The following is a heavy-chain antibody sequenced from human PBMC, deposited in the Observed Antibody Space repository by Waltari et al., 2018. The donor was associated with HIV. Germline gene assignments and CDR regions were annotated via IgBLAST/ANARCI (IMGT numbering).Heavy chain of an antibody. CDR2: IIPMFGTP. V-gene: IGHV1-69*12. CDR1: GSTLRTYA. Sequence: QVPLVQSGADVKKPGSSLKVACPASGSTLRTYALSWVRQAPGQGLEWMGGIIPMFGTPSYARKFQGRVTITADASTSTVYMDLNSLRSEDTAVYYCAKTGQLSRLYSFDYWGQGTVVTVSS. J-gene: IGHJ4*02. CDR3: AKTGQLSRLYSFDY. D-gene: IGHD1-1*01.